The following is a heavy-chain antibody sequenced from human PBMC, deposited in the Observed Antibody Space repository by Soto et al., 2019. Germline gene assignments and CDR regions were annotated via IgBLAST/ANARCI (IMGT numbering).Heavy chain of an antibody. CDR3: ARDSPPVDY. CDR2: TSAYNGNT. CDR1: GYTFTSYA. V-gene: IGHV1-18*01. Sequence: ASVKVSCKASGYTFTSYAISWVRQAPGQGLEWMGWTSAYNGNTKYAQKFQGRVTMTTDTSTSTAYMELRSLRSDDTAVYYCARDSPPVDYWGQGTLVTVSX. J-gene: IGHJ4*02.